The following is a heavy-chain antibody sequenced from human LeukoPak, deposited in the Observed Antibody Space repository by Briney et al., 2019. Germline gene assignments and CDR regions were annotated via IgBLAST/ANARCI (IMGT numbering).Heavy chain of an antibody. V-gene: IGHV3-49*04. CDR3: TTYDPSNYYGMDV. J-gene: IGHJ6*02. CDR1: GFTFGDYA. Sequence: GGSLRLSCTVAGFTFGDYAMTWVRQAPGKCLEWVGFIRSKAYGGTTEFAASVKGRFTISRDDSKSIAYLQMNSLKTEDTAVYYCTTYDPSNYYGMDVWGQGTTVTVS. D-gene: IGHD5-12*01. CDR2: IRSKAYGGTT.